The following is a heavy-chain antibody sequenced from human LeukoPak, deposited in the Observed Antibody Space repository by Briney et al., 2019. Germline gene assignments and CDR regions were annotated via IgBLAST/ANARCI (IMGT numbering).Heavy chain of an antibody. CDR1: GGSFSGYY. V-gene: IGHV4-34*01. CDR2: INHSGST. CDR3: ARAKTNQLLFRYYYYYYMDV. D-gene: IGHD2-2*01. Sequence: SETLSLTCAVYGGSFSGYYWSWIRQPPGKGLEWIREINHSGSTNYNPSLKSRVTISVDTSKNQFSLKLSSVTAADTAVYYCARAKTNQLLFRYYYYYYMDVWGKGTTVTVSS. J-gene: IGHJ6*03.